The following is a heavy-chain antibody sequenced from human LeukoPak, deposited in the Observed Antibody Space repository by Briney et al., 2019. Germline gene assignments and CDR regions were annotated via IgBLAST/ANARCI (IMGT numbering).Heavy chain of an antibody. J-gene: IGHJ4*02. Sequence: GGSLRLSCAASGFTVSSNYMSWVRQAPGKGLEGGSVIYSGGSTYYADSVKGRFTISRDNSKNTLYLQMNSLRAEDTAVYYCARDPEMATITYFDYWGQGTLVTVSS. CDR3: ARDPEMATITYFDY. V-gene: IGHV3-66*02. CDR2: IYSGGST. CDR1: GFTVSSNY. D-gene: IGHD5-24*01.